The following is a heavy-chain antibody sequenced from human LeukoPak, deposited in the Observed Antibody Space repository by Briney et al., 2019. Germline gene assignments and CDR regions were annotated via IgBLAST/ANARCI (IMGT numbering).Heavy chain of an antibody. D-gene: IGHD3-22*01. V-gene: IGHV7-4-1*02. J-gene: IGHJ4*02. CDR2: INTNTGNP. Sequence: GASVTVSCTASGYTFTSYAMNWVRQAPGQGLEWMGWINTNTGNPTYAQGFTGRFVFSLDTSVSTAYLQISSLKAEDTAVYYCARGIRPHYYDSSGYFPPEGYWGQGTLVTVSS. CDR3: ARGIRPHYYDSSGYFPPEGY. CDR1: GYTFTSYA.